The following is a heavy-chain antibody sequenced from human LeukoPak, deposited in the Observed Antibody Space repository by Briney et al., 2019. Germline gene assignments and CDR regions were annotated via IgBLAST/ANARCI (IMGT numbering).Heavy chain of an antibody. CDR2: ITPMFGTA. V-gene: IGHV1-69*13. CDR1: GGTFSSYA. Sequence: SVKVSCKASGGTFSSYAISWVRQAPGQGLEWMGGITPMFGTANYAQKFQGRVTIIADESTSTAYMELSSLRSEDTAVYYCVRDGSYYDSSGYYYLYWGQGTLVTVSS. J-gene: IGHJ4*02. CDR3: VRDGSYYDSSGYYYLY. D-gene: IGHD3-22*01.